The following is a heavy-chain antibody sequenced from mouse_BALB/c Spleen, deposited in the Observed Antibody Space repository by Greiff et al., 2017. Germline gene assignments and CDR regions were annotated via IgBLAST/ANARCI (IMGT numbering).Heavy chain of an antibody. D-gene: IGHD2-4*01. J-gene: IGHJ2*01. CDR1: GFAFSSYD. V-gene: IGHV5-12-1*01. Sequence: EVKLVESGGGLVKPGGSLKLSCAASGFAFSSYDMSWVRQTPEKRLEWVAYISSGGGSTYYPDTVKGRFTISRDNAKNTLYLQMSSLKSEDTAMYYCARRINGFDYWGQGTTLTVSS. CDR2: ISSGGGST. CDR3: ARRINGFDY.